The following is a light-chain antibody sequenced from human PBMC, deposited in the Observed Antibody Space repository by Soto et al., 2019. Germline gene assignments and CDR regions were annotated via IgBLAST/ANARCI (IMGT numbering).Light chain of an antibody. CDR3: SSYTSSSTLV. CDR1: SSDVGRYNL. V-gene: IGLV2-14*02. Sequence: QSALTQPASVSGSPGQSITTSCTGTSSDVGRYNLVSWYQQHPGKAPKLMISEVSNRPSGVSNRFSGSKSGNTASLTISGLQAEDEADYYCSSYTSSSTLVFGTGTKVTVL. J-gene: IGLJ1*01. CDR2: EVS.